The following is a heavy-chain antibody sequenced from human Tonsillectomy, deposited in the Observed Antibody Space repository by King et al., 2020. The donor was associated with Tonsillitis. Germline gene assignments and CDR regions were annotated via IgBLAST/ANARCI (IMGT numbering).Heavy chain of an antibody. CDR3: ARERAVSASRIFDY. Sequence: VPLQESGPGLVKPSETLSLTCTVSGGSISTYYWSWIRQPAGKGLEWIGRIYTSGSTNYNPSLKSRVTMSVDTSKNQLSLSLSSMTAADTAVYYCARERAVSASRIFDYWGQGTLVTVSS. V-gene: IGHV4-4*07. CDR2: IYTSGST. J-gene: IGHJ4*02. CDR1: GGSISTYY. D-gene: IGHD2-8*01.